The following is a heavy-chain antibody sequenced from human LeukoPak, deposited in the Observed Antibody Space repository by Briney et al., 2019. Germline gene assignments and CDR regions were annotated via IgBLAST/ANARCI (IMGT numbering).Heavy chain of an antibody. CDR1: GGSISSYY. CDR3: ARGCSSTSCYNWFDL. V-gene: IGHV4-59*01. J-gene: IGHJ5*02. CDR2: IYYSGST. D-gene: IGHD2-2*01. Sequence: SETLSLTCTVSGGSISSYYWSWIRQPPGKGLEWIGYIYYSGSTNYNPSLKSRVTISVDTSKNQFSLKLSSVTAADTAVYYCARGCSSTSCYNWFDLWGQGTLVTVSS.